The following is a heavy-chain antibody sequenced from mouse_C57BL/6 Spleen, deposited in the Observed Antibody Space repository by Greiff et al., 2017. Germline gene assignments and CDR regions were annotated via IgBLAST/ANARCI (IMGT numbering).Heavy chain of an antibody. D-gene: IGHD1-1*01. CDR3: ARGDATVVTCMDY. Sequence: VKLMESGPELVKPGASVKLSCKASGYTFTSYDINWVKQRPGQGLEWIGWIYPRDGSTKYNEKFKGKATLTVDTSSSTAYMELHSLTSEDSAVYFCARGDATVVTCMDYWGQGTSVTVSS. J-gene: IGHJ4*01. V-gene: IGHV1-85*01. CDR2: IYPRDGST. CDR1: GYTFTSYD.